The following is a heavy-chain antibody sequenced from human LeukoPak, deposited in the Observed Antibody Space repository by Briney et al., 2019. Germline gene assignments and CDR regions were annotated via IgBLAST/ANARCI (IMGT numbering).Heavy chain of an antibody. CDR1: GFTFNNYW. Sequence: GGSLRLSCAASGFTFNNYWIHWVRQVPGKGLVWVSRMNNDGSSASYVDSVKGRFTISRDNAKNTLFLQMNSLRAEDTAVYYCARRGTGHGMDVWGQGTTVIASS. CDR3: ARRGTGHGMDV. D-gene: IGHD1-1*01. V-gene: IGHV3-74*01. J-gene: IGHJ6*02. CDR2: MNNDGSSA.